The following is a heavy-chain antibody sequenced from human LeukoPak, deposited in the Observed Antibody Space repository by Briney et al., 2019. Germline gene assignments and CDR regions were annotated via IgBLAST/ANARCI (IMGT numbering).Heavy chain of an antibody. J-gene: IGHJ3*02. D-gene: IGHD3-16*01. V-gene: IGHV4-34*01. CDR1: GGSFSGYY. Sequence: SETLSLTCAVYGGSFSGYYWSWIRQPPGKGLEWIGEINHSGSTNFNPSLKSRVTISVDKSKNQFSLKLSSVTAADTAVYYCARDSMGELPGFDIWGQGTMVTVSS. CDR2: INHSGST. CDR3: ARDSMGELPGFDI.